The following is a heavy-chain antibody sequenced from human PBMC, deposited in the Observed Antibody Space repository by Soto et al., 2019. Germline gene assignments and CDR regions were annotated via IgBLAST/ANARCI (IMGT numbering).Heavy chain of an antibody. CDR2: ISFDGRNQ. D-gene: IGHD6-13*01. Sequence: PGGSLRLSCAASGFVFSDYGMHWVRQAPGEGLEWVALISFDGRNQYYADSVKGRFTISRDDAQNTLYLQMNSLRAEDTAVYYCARGRQYSSSWYEYYYYGMDVWGQGITVTVSS. J-gene: IGHJ6*02. V-gene: IGHV3-30*03. CDR1: GFVFSDYG. CDR3: ARGRQYSSSWYEYYYYGMDV.